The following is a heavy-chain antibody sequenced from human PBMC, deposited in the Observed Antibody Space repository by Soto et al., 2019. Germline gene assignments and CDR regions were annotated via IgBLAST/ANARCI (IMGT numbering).Heavy chain of an antibody. CDR3: ARDSYGYRNCFDP. J-gene: IGHJ5*02. Sequence: PSETLSLTCAVYGGSFSGYYWSWIRQPPGKGLEWIGEINHSGSTNYNPSLKSRVTISVDTSKNQFSLKLSSVTAADTAVYYCARDSYGYRNCFDPWGQGTLVTVSS. D-gene: IGHD5-18*01. CDR2: INHSGST. V-gene: IGHV4-34*01. CDR1: GGSFSGYY.